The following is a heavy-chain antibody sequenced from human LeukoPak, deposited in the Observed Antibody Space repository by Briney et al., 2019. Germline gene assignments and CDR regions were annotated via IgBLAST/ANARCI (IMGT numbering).Heavy chain of an antibody. CDR2: ISSSSSYI. CDR1: GFTFSSYS. Sequence: GGSLRLSCAASGFTFSSYSMNWVRQAPGKGLEWVSSISSSSSYIYYADSVKGRFTISRDNAKNSLYLQMNSLRAEDTAVYYCARDTTCSGGSCYQGFDYWGQGTLVTVSS. CDR3: ARDTTCSGGSCYQGFDY. D-gene: IGHD2-15*01. J-gene: IGHJ4*02. V-gene: IGHV3-21*01.